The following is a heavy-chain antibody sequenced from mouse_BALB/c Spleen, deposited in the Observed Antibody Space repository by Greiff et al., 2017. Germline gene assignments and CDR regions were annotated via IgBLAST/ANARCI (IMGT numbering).Heavy chain of an antibody. CDR1: GYSITSDYA. CDR2: ISYSGST. V-gene: IGHV3-2*02. D-gene: IGHD2-4*01. CDR3: ARGGLPLMDY. Sequence: VQLKESGPSLVKPSQSLSLTCTVTGYSITSDYAWNWIRQFPGNKLEWMGYISYSGSTSYNPSLKSRISITRDTSKNQFFLQLNSVTTEDTATYYCARGGLPLMDYWGQGTSVTVSS. J-gene: IGHJ4*01.